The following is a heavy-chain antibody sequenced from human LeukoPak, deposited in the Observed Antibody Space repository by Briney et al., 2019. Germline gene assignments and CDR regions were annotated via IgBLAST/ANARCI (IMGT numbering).Heavy chain of an antibody. D-gene: IGHD2-15*01. J-gene: IGHJ4*02. CDR1: GFTFSSYA. CDR2: ISGSGGST. CDR3: AKGYCSGGSCYSLDYFDY. Sequence: GGSLRLSCAASGFTFSSYAMSWVCQAPGKGLEWVSAISGSGGSTYYADSVKGRFTISRDNSKNTLYLQMNSLRAEDTAVYYCAKGYCSGGSCYSLDYFDYWGQGTLVTVSS. V-gene: IGHV3-23*01.